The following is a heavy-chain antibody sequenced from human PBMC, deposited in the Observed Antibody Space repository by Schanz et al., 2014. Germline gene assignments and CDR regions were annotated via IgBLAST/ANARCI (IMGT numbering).Heavy chain of an antibody. CDR3: ASGVHVSSLQKGLQF. Sequence: EVQLLDSGGGLVQPGGSLRLSCAASGFTFSTYAMSWVRQAPGKGLEWLSYIATSSSTRHYADSVKGRVTISRDNAKNSVSLQMRRLRVEDTAVYYCASGVHVSSLQKGLQFWGRGTLVIVSS. CDR1: GFTFSTYA. J-gene: IGHJ1*01. V-gene: IGHV3-48*01. D-gene: IGHD3-10*01. CDR2: IATSSSTR.